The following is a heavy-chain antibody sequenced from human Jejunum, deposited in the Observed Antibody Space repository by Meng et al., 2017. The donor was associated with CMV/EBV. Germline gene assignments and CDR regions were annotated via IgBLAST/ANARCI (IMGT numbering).Heavy chain of an antibody. Sequence: CAASGFTFSSYGMSWLLQAPGKGLEWVSYISSSDSIYYAESVKGRFTISRDNAKNSLYLQMNSLRAEDSAVYYCATDDYGGNPAYWGQGTLVTVSS. CDR2: ISSSDSI. CDR1: GFTFSSYG. V-gene: IGHV3-48*03. D-gene: IGHD4-23*01. J-gene: IGHJ4*02. CDR3: ATDDYGGNPAY.